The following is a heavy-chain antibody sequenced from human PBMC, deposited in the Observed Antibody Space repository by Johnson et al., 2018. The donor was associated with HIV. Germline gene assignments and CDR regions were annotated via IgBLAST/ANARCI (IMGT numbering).Heavy chain of an antibody. V-gene: IGHV3-30*02. J-gene: IGHJ3*02. Sequence: QMLLVESGGGVVQPGRSLRLSCAASGFSFSSYGMHWVRQAPGKGLEWVAFIRYDGSNKYYADSVKGRFTISRDNSKNTLYLQMNSLRAEDTAVYYCARDFVGGVPQGAFDIWGQGTMVTVSS. CDR2: IRYDGSNK. D-gene: IGHD1-1*01. CDR1: GFSFSSYG. CDR3: ARDFVGGVPQGAFDI.